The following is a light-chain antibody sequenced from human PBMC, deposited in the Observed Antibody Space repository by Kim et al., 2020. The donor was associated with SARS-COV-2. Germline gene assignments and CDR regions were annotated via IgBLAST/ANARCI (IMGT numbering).Light chain of an antibody. CDR1: SSNIGAGYD. CDR2: GNS. Sequence: VTISGAGSSSNIGAGYDVHWYQQLPGTAPKLLIYGNSNRPSGVPDRFSGSKSGTSASLAITGLQAEDEADYYCQSYDSSLSGHVVFGGGTQLTVL. V-gene: IGLV1-40*01. CDR3: QSYDSSLSGHVV. J-gene: IGLJ2*01.